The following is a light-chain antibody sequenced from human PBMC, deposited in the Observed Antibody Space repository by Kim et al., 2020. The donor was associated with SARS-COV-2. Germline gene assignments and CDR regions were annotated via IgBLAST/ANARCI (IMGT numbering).Light chain of an antibody. J-gene: IGLJ1*01. CDR3: CSYAGSHTLYV. CDR2: EVT. Sequence: QSALTQPASVSGSPGQSVTISFTGTSSDVGTYDLVSWYQQHPGKAPKLMIYEVTKRPSGISNRFSGSKSGNTASLTISGLRAEDEADYYCCSYAGSHTLYVFGTGTKVTVL. CDR1: SSDVGTYDL. V-gene: IGLV2-23*02.